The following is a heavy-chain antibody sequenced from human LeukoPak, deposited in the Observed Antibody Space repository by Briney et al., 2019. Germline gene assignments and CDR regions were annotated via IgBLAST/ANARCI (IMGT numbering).Heavy chain of an antibody. CDR2: ISGSGRST. CDR1: GFTFSSYG. CDR3: ARVGTTGTTGSAFDI. J-gene: IGHJ3*02. V-gene: IGHV3-23*01. Sequence: PGGSLRLSCAASGFTFSSYGMSWVRQAPGKGLEWVSAISGSGRSTYYADSVKGRFTISRDNSKNTLYLQMNSPRAEDTAVYCCARVGTTGTTGSAFDIWGQGTMVTVSS. D-gene: IGHD1-1*01.